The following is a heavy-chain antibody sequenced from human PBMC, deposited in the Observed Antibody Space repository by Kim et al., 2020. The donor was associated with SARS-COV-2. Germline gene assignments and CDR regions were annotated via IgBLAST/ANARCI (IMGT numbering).Heavy chain of an antibody. D-gene: IGHD4-4*01. Sequence: SVKVSCKASGGTFSSYAISWVRQAPGQGLEWMGRIIPILGIANYAQKFQGRVTITADKSTSTAYMELSSLRSEDTAVYYCARGPVEMATVYYFDYWGQGTLVTVSS. CDR3: ARGPVEMATVYYFDY. CDR1: GGTFSSYA. V-gene: IGHV1-69*04. J-gene: IGHJ4*02. CDR2: IIPILGIA.